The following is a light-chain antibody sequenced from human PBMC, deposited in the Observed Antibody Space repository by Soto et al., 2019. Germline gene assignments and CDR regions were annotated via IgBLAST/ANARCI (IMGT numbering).Light chain of an antibody. CDR1: QSIGRN. CDR2: TSS. CDR3: QQSYSTPPT. Sequence: DIHMTQSPASLSASVGDRVTISCRASQSIGRNLNWYQQKAGKAPTLLMFTSSNLQSGVPSRFSGSGSGTDFIFTISSLQPEDFATYYCQQSYSTPPTFGGGTKVDI. J-gene: IGKJ4*02. V-gene: IGKV1-39*01.